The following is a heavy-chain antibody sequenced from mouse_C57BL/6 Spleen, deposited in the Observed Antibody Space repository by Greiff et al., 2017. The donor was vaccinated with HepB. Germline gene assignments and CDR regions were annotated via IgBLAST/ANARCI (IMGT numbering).Heavy chain of an antibody. D-gene: IGHD1-1*01. J-gene: IGHJ2*01. CDR2: IDPSDSYT. CDR1: GYTFTSYW. CDR3: AILVAREYVDY. Sequence: QVQLQQPGAELVRPGTSVKLSCKASGYTFTSYWMHWVKQRPGQGLEWIGVIDPSDSYTNYNQKFKGKATLTVDTSSSTAYMQLSSLTSEDSAVYYCAILVAREYVDYWGQGTTLTVSS. V-gene: IGHV1-59*01.